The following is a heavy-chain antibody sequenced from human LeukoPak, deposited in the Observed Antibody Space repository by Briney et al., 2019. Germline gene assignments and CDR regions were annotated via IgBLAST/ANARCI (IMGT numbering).Heavy chain of an antibody. J-gene: IGHJ6*02. CDR1: GFTFSRYW. CDR3: ARDTAYGMDV. Sequence: GGSLRLSCAVSGFTFSRYWMHWIRQAPGKGLVWVSRIKIDGSNTIYADSVKGRFTFSRDNAKNTLYLQLNSLRAEDTAVYYCARDTAYGMDVWGQGTTVAVSS. D-gene: IGHD5-18*01. CDR2: IKIDGSNT. V-gene: IGHV3-74*01.